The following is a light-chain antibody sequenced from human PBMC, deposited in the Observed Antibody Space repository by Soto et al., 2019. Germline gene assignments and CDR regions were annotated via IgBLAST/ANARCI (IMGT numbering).Light chain of an antibody. J-gene: IGKJ2*02. CDR2: AAS. CDR1: QGFSNS. CDR3: QQPDSYPCT. V-gene: IGKV1-9*01. Sequence: DIQLTQSPSFLSASVGDRVTITCRASQGFSNSLAWYQQKPGKAPKLLIYAASTLQSGVPSRFSGSGSWTEFTLPISSLQPEDFATYYCQQPDSYPCTFGQGTKLEIK.